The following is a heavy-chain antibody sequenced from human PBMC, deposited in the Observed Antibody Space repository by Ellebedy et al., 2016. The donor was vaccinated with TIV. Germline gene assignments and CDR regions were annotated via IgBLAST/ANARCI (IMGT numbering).Heavy chain of an antibody. J-gene: IGHJ4*02. V-gene: IGHV3-30*03. Sequence: PGGSLRLSCAASGFIFRNYGMHWVRQAPGKGLEWVAFISYDGSNKYHTDSVKGRLTISRDNSNNTVYLQMNSLRPEDTAVYYCARDSGRRRSWDNDYWGQGTLVTVSS. D-gene: IGHD3-10*01. CDR2: ISYDGSNK. CDR3: ARDSGRRRSWDNDY. CDR1: GFIFRNYG.